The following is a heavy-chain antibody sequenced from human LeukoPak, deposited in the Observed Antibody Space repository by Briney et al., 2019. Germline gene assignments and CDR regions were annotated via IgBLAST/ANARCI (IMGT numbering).Heavy chain of an antibody. CDR1: GFTLSSYC. D-gene: IGHD2-15*01. V-gene: IGHV3-33*01. CDR2: IWYDGSNK. Sequence: PGRSLRLSCAASGFTLSSYCMHWVRQAPGKGLEWVAVIWYDGSNKYYADSVKGPFTISRDNAKNTLYLQMKSLRAGDTAVYFCLRGSGGSRYYGMDVWGKGTTVTVSS. J-gene: IGHJ6*04. CDR3: LRGSGGSRYYGMDV.